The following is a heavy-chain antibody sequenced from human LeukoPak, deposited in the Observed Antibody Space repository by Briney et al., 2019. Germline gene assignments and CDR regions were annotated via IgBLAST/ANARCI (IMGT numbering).Heavy chain of an antibody. CDR3: AKRGVGTSNAYFDY. CDR2: IDGGGLTT. J-gene: IGHJ4*02. D-gene: IGHD1-26*01. Sequence: GGSLRLSCAASGFTSGNNVMNWVRQAPGKGLEWVSVIDGGGLTTYYADSVKGRFTISRDNSKNTLYLQMNSLRTEDTAVYYCAKRGVGTSNAYFDYWGQGTLVTVSS. V-gene: IGHV3-23*01. CDR1: GFTSGNNV.